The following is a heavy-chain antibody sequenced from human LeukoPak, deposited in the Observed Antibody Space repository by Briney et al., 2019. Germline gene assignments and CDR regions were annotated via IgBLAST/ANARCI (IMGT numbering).Heavy chain of an antibody. CDR3: AREREGPYGYLDY. CDR1: GGSISSYY. V-gene: IGHV4-59*12. CDR2: IYYSGRT. Sequence: SETLSLTCSVSGGSISSYYWSWIRQPPGKGLEWIGYIYYSGRTNYNPSLKSRVTISVDTSKNHFSLKLSSVTAADTAVYYCAREREGPYGYLDYWGQGTLVTVSS. D-gene: IGHD4-17*01. J-gene: IGHJ4*02.